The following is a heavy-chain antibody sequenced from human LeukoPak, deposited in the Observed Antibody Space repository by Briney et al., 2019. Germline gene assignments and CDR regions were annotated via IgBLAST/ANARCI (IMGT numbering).Heavy chain of an antibody. CDR2: ISPNTLGR. V-gene: IGHV1-2*02. D-gene: IGHD3-10*01. CDR3: ARQSDFYGSVSSSDY. Sequence: ASVKVSCKASGYIFTDYYIHWVRQAPGQGLEWLGWISPNTLGRNYAQNFQGRVTMTDDSSITTAYLELSSLTSDDTGVYYCARQSDFYGSVSSSDYWGQGTLVTVSS. CDR1: GYIFTDYY. J-gene: IGHJ4*02.